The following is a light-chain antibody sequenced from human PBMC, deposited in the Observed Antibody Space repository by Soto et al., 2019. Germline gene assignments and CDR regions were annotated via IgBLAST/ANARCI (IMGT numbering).Light chain of an antibody. CDR3: SSYAGSNNLV. V-gene: IGLV2-8*01. CDR2: EVS. J-gene: IGLJ3*02. Sequence: QSALTQPPSASGSPGQSVTISCTGTSGDVGTYNFVSWYQQHPGKAPKLMIYEVSKRPSGVPDRFSGSKSGSTASLTVSGLQTDDEADYYCSSYAGSNNLVFGGGTKLTVL. CDR1: SGDVGTYNF.